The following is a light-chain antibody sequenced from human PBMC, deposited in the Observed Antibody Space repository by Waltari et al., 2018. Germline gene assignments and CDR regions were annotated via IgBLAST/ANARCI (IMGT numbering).Light chain of an antibody. CDR2: DVT. Sequence: QSALTQPASVSGSPGQSITISCTGSSSDVGTYNYVSWYQQHPNKVPKLIIYDVTNRPSGISGRFSGSKSGNTASLTISGLQPEDEADYYCSSYTSTSTLYVFGSGTKVTVL. CDR1: SSDVGTYNY. CDR3: SSYTSTSTLYV. J-gene: IGLJ1*01. V-gene: IGLV2-14*03.